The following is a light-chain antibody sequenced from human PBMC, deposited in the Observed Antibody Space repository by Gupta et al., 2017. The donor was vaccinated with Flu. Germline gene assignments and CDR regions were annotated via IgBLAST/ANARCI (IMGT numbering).Light chain of an antibody. V-gene: IGKV3-15*01. J-gene: IGKJ1*01. Sequence: EIVMTQSPDTLSVSPGERATLSCRASQSVSSNLAWYQQKPGQAPRLLIYGASTRATGIPARFSGSGSGTEFTLTISSLKSEDFAVYHCQQYENWPRTFGQGTKVEIK. CDR3: QQYENWPRT. CDR1: QSVSSN. CDR2: GAS.